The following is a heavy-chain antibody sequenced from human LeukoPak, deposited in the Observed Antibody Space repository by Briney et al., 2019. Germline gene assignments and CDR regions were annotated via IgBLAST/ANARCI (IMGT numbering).Heavy chain of an antibody. CDR2: VSYSGST. CDR3: ARGYSGSYHRY. Sequence: SVTLSLTCTVSGGSINGFYWTWIRQPPGKGLEWIGYVSYSGSTNYNASLNSRVTISVDTSKKQFSLELSSVTAADTAVYYCARGYSGSYHRYWGQGTLVTVSS. V-gene: IGHV4-59*01. J-gene: IGHJ4*02. D-gene: IGHD1-26*01. CDR1: GGSINGFY.